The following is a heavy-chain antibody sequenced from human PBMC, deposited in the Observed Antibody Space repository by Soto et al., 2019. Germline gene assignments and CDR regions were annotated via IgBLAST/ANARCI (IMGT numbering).Heavy chain of an antibody. CDR1: GFTFSSYA. D-gene: IGHD2-15*01. CDR3: ARAGCDGGSCYTLVGLRYGMDV. V-gene: IGHV3-30-3*01. Sequence: QVQLVESGGGVVQPGRSLRLSCAASGFTFSSYAMYWVRQAPGKGLEWVAVISYDGNKKYYADSVKGRFTISRDNSKNTPYLQMNSLRAEETAVYYCARAGCDGGSCYTLVGLRYGMDVWGQGTTVTVSS. J-gene: IGHJ6*02. CDR2: ISYDGNKK.